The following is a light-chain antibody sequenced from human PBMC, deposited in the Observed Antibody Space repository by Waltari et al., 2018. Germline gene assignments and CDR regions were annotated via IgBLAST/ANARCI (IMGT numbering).Light chain of an antibody. CDR1: STDIGGYVY. Sequence: QSVLTQPASVSGSPGESITISCTGTSTDIGGYVYDSWYQQHPDKAPKLIIYEVNSRPSGVSARFSGSRSGNPASLTISGLQAEDAADYYCSSYTSSDTLVLGTGTKVIVL. V-gene: IGLV2-14*01. J-gene: IGLJ1*01. CDR2: EVN. CDR3: SSYTSSDTLV.